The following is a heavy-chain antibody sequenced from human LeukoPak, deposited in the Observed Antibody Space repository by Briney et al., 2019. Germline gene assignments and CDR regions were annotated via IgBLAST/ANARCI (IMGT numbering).Heavy chain of an antibody. V-gene: IGHV6-1*01. CDR1: GDSASSNSAA. CDR3: ARDLWSNWNSAGWFDP. CDR2: TYYRSKWYN. J-gene: IGHJ5*02. Sequence: SQTLSLTCAISGDSASSNSAAWNWIRQSPSRGLEWLGRTYYRSKWYNDYAVSVKSRITINPDTSKNQFSLQLNSVTPEDTAVYYCARDLWSNWNSAGWFDPWGQGTLVTVSS. D-gene: IGHD1-7*01.